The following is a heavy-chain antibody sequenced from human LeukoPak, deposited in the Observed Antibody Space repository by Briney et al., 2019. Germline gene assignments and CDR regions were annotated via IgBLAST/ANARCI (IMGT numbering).Heavy chain of an antibody. CDR2: MIPIFGIA. CDR3: AREYCGGDCYPYYYYYYMDV. CDR1: GGTFSSYT. D-gene: IGHD2-21*01. Sequence: ASVKVSCXASGGTFSSYTISWVRQAPGQGLEWMGRMIPIFGIANYAQKFQGRVTITADKSTGTAYMELSSLRSEDTAVYYCAREYCGGDCYPYYYYYYMDVWGKGTTVTVSS. V-gene: IGHV1-69*04. J-gene: IGHJ6*03.